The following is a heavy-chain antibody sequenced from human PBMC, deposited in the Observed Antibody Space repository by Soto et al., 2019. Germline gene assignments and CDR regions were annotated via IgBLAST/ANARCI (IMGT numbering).Heavy chain of an antibody. CDR3: ARDDRAYVWGSFRYFDS. CDR1: GFTFSTYW. J-gene: IGHJ4*02. Sequence: AWGSLRLSCAASGFTFSTYWMQWVRQAPGKGLVWVSRINSDGSSTTYADSVKGRFTVSRDNAKNTLYLQMNSLKTEDTAVYFCARDDRAYVWGSFRYFDSWGQGTQVTVSS. V-gene: IGHV3-74*01. CDR2: INSDGSST. D-gene: IGHD3-16*01.